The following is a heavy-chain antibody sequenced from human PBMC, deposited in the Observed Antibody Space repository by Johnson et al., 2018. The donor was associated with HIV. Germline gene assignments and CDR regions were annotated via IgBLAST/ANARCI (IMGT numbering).Heavy chain of an antibody. CDR3: ARDRGTMIVVGSAFDI. CDR2: ISYDGSNT. D-gene: IGHD3-22*01. Sequence: QVQLVESGGGLVQPGGSLRLSCAASGFTFSSYAMHWVRQAPGKGLEWVAVISYDGSNTYYADSVKRRYTISRDNSKSALYLQMNSLSAEDTAVYYCARDRGTMIVVGSAFDIWGQGTRVTVSS. V-gene: IGHV3-30-3*01. CDR1: GFTFSSYA. J-gene: IGHJ3*02.